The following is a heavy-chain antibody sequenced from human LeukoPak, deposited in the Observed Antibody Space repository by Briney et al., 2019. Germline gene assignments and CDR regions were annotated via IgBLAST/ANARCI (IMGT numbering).Heavy chain of an antibody. D-gene: IGHD3-22*01. CDR3: ARETYYYDSSGYSSGDFDY. CDR1: GGSISSGSYY. J-gene: IGHJ4*02. CDR2: IYTSGST. Sequence: SETLSLTCTVSGGSISSGSYYWSWIRQPAGKGLEWIGRIYTSGSTNYNPSLKSRVTISVDTSKNQFSLKLSSVTAADTAVYYCARETYYYDSSGYSSGDFDYWGQGTLVTVSS. V-gene: IGHV4-61*02.